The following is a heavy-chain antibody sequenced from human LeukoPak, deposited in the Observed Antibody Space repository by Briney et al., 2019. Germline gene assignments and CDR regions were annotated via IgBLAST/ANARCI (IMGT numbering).Heavy chain of an antibody. Sequence: GRSLRLSCAASGFTFDDYAMNWVRQAPGKGLEWVSSINWNSGSMGYADSVKGRFTISRDNAKNSLYLQMNSLRAEDMAVCYCAKAVAMILVVSALDMWGQGTMVTVSS. J-gene: IGHJ3*02. D-gene: IGHD3-22*01. V-gene: IGHV3-9*03. CDR2: INWNSGSM. CDR3: AKAVAMILVVSALDM. CDR1: GFTFDDYA.